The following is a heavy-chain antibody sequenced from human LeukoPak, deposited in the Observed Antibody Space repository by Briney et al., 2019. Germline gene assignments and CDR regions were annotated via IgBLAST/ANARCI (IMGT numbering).Heavy chain of an antibody. CDR2: IYYSGST. Sequence: SETLSLTCTVSGGSISSSSYYWGWIRQPPGKGLEWVGSIYYSGSTYYNPSLKSRVTISVDTSKNQFSLKLSSVTAADTAVYYCARRVWGYCSSTSCHVGAFDIWGQGTMVTVSS. V-gene: IGHV4-39*01. CDR3: ARRVWGYCSSTSCHVGAFDI. D-gene: IGHD2-2*01. CDR1: GGSISSSSYY. J-gene: IGHJ3*02.